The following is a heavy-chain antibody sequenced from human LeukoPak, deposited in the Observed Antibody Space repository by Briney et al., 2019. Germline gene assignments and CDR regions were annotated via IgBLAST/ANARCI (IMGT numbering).Heavy chain of an antibody. V-gene: IGHV3-48*04. CDR3: ARERADFAHYYYYGMDV. J-gene: IGHJ6*02. D-gene: IGHD2-21*01. CDR2: ISSSSSTI. CDR1: GFTFSSYS. Sequence: GGSLRLSCAASGFTFSSYSMNWVRQAPGKGLEWVSYISSSSSTIYYADSVKGRFTISRDNAKNSLYLQMNSLRAEDTAVYYCARERADFAHYYYYGMDVWGQGTTVTVSS.